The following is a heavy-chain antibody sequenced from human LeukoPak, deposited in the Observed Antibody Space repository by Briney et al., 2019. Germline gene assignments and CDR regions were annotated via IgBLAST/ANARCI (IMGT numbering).Heavy chain of an antibody. CDR1: GGSISSSNYS. J-gene: IGHJ4*02. Sequence: SETLSLTCSVSGGSISSSNYSWGWIRQPPGKGLERIGSIYYTGSTYYNPSLKSRVTISVDTSKNQFSLKLSSVTAADTAVYYCERKNDSTVYYFSRYFDYGGREPLVPVSS. CDR3: ERKNDSTVYYFSRYFDY. D-gene: IGHD3-22*01. CDR2: IYYTGST. V-gene: IGHV4-39*01.